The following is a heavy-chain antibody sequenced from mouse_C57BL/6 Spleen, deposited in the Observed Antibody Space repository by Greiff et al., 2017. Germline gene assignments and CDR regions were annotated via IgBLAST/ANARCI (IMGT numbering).Heavy chain of an antibody. Sequence: VQLQQPGAELVKPGASVKLSCKASGYTFTSYWMHWVKQRPGQGLEWIGMIHPNSGSTNYNEKFKSKATLTVDKSSSTAYMQLSSLTSEDSAVYYCARKPYGNFESPNYWGQGTTLTVSS. CDR1: GYTFTSYW. CDR3: ARKPYGNFESPNY. CDR2: IHPNSGST. J-gene: IGHJ2*01. D-gene: IGHD2-1*01. V-gene: IGHV1-64*01.